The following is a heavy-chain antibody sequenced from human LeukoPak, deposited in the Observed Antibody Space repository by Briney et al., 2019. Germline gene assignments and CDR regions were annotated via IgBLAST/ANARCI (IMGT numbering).Heavy chain of an antibody. D-gene: IGHD3-22*01. V-gene: IGHV3-23*01. CDR3: AKRGVVIRVILVGFHKEAYYFDS. J-gene: IGHJ4*02. CDR2: ISDSGGST. CDR1: GITLSNYG. Sequence: GGSLRLSCAVSGITLSNYGMSWVRQAPGKGLEWVAGISDSGGSTNYADSVKGRFTISRDKPKNTLYLQMNSLRAEDTAVYFCAKRGVVIRVILVGFHKEAYYFDSWGQGALVSVSS.